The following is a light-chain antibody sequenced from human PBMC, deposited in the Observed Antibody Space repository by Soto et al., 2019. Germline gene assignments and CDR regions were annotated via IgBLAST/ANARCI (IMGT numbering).Light chain of an antibody. V-gene: IGKV3-20*01. J-gene: IGKJ1*01. CDR1: QSVSSD. CDR3: QQYGSSGT. Sequence: EIVLTQSPGTLSLSPGERATLSCRASQSVSSDLVWYQQKPGQAPRLLIYGASTRATGIPDRFSGSGSGTDFTLTISRLEPEDFAVYYCQQYGSSGTFGQGTKVDIK. CDR2: GAS.